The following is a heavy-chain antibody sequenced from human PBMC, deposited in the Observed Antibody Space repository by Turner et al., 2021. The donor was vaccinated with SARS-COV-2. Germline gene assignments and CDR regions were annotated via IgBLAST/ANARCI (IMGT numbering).Heavy chain of an antibody. V-gene: IGHV1-18*01. D-gene: IGHD3-16*01. CDR2: ISGYNGNR. CDR1: GYTFDTYG. Sequence: QVQLVQSGAEVKKPGASVKVSCKAVGYTFDTYGVVWVRQAPGQGLEWMGWISGYNGNRNYAQSLQGRVTMATDTSTNTAYMELRSLTSADTGVYFCARGSLWFDDLRENAFDVWGQGTLVTVFS. CDR3: ARGSLWFDDLRENAFDV. J-gene: IGHJ3*01.